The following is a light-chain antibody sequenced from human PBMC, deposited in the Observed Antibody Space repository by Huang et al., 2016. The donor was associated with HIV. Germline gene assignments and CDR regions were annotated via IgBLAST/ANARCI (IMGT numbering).Light chain of an antibody. CDR2: DSF. CDR3: QQRGAWPLT. CDR1: QNINNY. J-gene: IGKJ4*01. Sequence: DIVLTQSPATLSLYPGQRATLSCRASQNINNYLVWYQQKPGQAPRLLIDDSFNRATGIPARFIGSGSGTDFTLTINTLEPEDFAVYYCQQRGAWPLTFGGGTKVEIK. V-gene: IGKV3-11*01.